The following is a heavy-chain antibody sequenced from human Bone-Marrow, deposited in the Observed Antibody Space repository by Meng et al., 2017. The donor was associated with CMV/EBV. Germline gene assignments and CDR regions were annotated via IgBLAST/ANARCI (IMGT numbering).Heavy chain of an antibody. V-gene: IGHV3-30*18. CDR1: SYG. D-gene: IGHD2-15*01. Sequence: SYGMHRVRQAPGKGLEWVAVISYDGSNKYYADSVKGRFTISRDNSKNTLYLQMNSLRAEDTAVYYCAKGGDCSGGSCYYGTHNWFDPWGQGTLVTVSS. J-gene: IGHJ5*02. CDR3: AKGGDCSGGSCYYGTHNWFDP. CDR2: ISYDGSNK.